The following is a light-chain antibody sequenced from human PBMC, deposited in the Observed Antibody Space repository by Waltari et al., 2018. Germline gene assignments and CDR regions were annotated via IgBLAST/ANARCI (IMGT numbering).Light chain of an antibody. Sequence: DVVMTQSPLSVPVSLGQPASLSCRTSQSLVHTDGHTYLNWFQPRPGQSPRRLIYKVSNRDSGVPDRFSGSGSGTGFTLRISGVEAEDVGIYYCMQAANWPLTFGQGTKVEVQ. CDR2: KVS. V-gene: IGKV2-30*02. J-gene: IGKJ1*01. CDR1: QSLVHTDGHTY. CDR3: MQAANWPLT.